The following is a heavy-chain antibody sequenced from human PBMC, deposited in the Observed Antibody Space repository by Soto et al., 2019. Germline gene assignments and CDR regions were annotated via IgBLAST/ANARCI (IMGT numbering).Heavy chain of an antibody. V-gene: IGHV1-3*01. CDR2: INAGNGNT. D-gene: IGHD1-26*01. Sequence: ASVKVSCKASGYTFTSYAIHWVRQAPGQRLEWMGWINAGNGNTKYSQKFQGRVTITRDTSASTAYMELSSLRSEDTAVYYCARGVGSGLSDYWGQGTLVTVSS. CDR3: ARGVGSGLSDY. CDR1: GYTFTSYA. J-gene: IGHJ4*02.